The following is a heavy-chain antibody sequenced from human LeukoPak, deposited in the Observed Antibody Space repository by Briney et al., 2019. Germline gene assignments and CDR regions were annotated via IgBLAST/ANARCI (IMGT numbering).Heavy chain of an antibody. Sequence: GGSLRLSCAASGFTFDDRAMHWVRQGPGKGLEWVSGISWNSGGIGYADSVKGRSTISRDNAKHSLYLQMNSLRAEDTALYYCVRDRGLSMYHFDHWGQGTLVTVSS. CDR1: GFTFDDRA. V-gene: IGHV3-9*01. CDR3: VRDRGLSMYHFDH. CDR2: ISWNSGGI. D-gene: IGHD3-16*02. J-gene: IGHJ4*02.